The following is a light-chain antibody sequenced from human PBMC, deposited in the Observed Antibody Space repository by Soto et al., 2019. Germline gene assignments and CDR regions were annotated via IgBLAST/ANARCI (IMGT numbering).Light chain of an antibody. CDR3: QQANSFPRT. CDR1: QAVSTW. CDR2: AAS. Sequence: DIQMTQSPSFVSASVGDRVTSTCRASQAVSTWLAWYQQKPGDAPKLLIYAASTLQSGVPSRCSGSGSGTDFTLTIRSLQPEDFATYYCQQANSFPRTFGGGTKVELK. V-gene: IGKV1-12*01. J-gene: IGKJ4*01.